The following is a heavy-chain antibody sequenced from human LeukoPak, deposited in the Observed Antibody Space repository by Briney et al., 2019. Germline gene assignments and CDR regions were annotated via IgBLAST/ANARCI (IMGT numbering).Heavy chain of an antibody. Sequence: GGSLRLSCAASGFTFSSNAMSWVRQAPGKGLQWVSAISGSGGSTYYADSVKGRFTISRDNSKNTLYLQMNSLRAEDTAVYYCAKDWGYYYDSSGDGYFDYWGQGTLVTVSS. CDR3: AKDWGYYYDSSGDGYFDY. J-gene: IGHJ4*02. CDR2: ISGSGGST. CDR1: GFTFSSNA. V-gene: IGHV3-23*01. D-gene: IGHD3-22*01.